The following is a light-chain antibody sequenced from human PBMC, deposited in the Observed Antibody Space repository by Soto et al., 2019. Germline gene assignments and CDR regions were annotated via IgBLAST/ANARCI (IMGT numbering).Light chain of an antibody. CDR1: SSNIGSNS. CDR2: STN. CDR3: AAWDDTLNGHVV. J-gene: IGLJ2*01. Sequence: QSVLTQPPSASGTPGQRVTISCSGSSSNIGSNSANWYQQLPGTAPKLVMYSTNQRPSGVPDRFSGSKSGTSASLAIIDLQAEDEADYYCAAWDDTLNGHVVFGGGTKRTVL. V-gene: IGLV1-44*01.